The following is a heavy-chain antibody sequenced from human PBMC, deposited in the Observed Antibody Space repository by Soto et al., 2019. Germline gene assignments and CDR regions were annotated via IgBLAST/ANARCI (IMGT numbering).Heavy chain of an antibody. J-gene: IGHJ5*02. CDR1: GASISGFY. V-gene: IGHV4-4*07. Sequence: SETLSLTCTVSGASISGFYWSWIRKSAGKGLEWIGRIYATGTTDYNPSLKSRVMMSVDTSKKQFSLKLRSVTAADTAVYYCVRDGTKTLRDWFNPWGQGISVTVS. CDR3: VRDGTKTLRDWFNP. CDR2: IYATGTT. D-gene: IGHD1-1*01.